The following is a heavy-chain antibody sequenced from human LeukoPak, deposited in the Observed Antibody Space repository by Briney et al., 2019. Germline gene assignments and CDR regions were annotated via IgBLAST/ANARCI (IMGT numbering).Heavy chain of an antibody. CDR3: ARVDIVDERSGYRPPDY. Sequence: PGGSLRLSCAASGFTFNNYGMHWVRQAPGKGLEWVANIKQDGSEENYVDSVKGRFTISRDNAKNSLYLQMNSLRAEDTAMYHCARVDIVDERSGYRPPDYWGQGTLVTVSS. J-gene: IGHJ4*02. D-gene: IGHD3-22*01. V-gene: IGHV3-7*01. CDR2: IKQDGSEE. CDR1: GFTFNNYG.